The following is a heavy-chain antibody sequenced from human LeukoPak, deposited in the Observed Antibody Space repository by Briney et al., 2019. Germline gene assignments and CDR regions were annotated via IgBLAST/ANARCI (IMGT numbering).Heavy chain of an antibody. V-gene: IGHV3-21*01. D-gene: IGHD3-22*01. J-gene: IGHJ4*02. CDR2: ISSSSSSYI. Sequence: GGSLTLSCEASGFTFSSYSMNWVRQAPGKGLEWVSSISSSSSSYIYYADSVKGRFTISRDNAKNSLYLQMNSLRAEDTAVYYCANSGYDSSGLWYFDYWGQGTLVTVSS. CDR1: GFTFSSYS. CDR3: ANSGYDSSGLWYFDY.